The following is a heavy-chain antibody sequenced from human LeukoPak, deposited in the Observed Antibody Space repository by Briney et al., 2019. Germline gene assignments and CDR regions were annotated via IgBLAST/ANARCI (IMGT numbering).Heavy chain of an antibody. CDR3: ARHRGWYCSGGSCFTEYFQH. V-gene: IGHV4-59*08. D-gene: IGHD2-15*01. CDR2: FYYSGSP. J-gene: IGHJ1*01. Sequence: SETLSLTCTVSGGSISSYYWSWIRQPPGKALEWIGYFYYSGSPNYNPSLKSRVTISVDTSKNQFSLKLSSVTAADTAVYYCARHRGWYCSGGSCFTEYFQHWGQGTLVTVSS. CDR1: GGSISSYY.